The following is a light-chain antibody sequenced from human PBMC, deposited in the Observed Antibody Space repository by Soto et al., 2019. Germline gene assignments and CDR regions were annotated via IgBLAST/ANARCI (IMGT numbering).Light chain of an antibody. CDR1: QSISSW. CDR3: QQYNSYPLT. Sequence: DIQMTQSPSTLSASVGARVTITCRASQSISSWLAWYQQKPGKAPKLLIYKASSLESGVPSRFSGSGSGTEFTLTISSLQPDEFATYYCQQYNSYPLTVGGGTKVDIK. V-gene: IGKV1-5*03. J-gene: IGKJ4*01. CDR2: KAS.